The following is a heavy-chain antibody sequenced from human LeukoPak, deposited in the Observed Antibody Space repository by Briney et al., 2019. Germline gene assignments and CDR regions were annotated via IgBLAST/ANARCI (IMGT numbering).Heavy chain of an antibody. J-gene: IGHJ4*02. CDR1: GYTFTVYY. CDR3: ARGVTSSGYYYYY. CDR2: INPNSGGT. D-gene: IGHD3-22*01. Sequence: EASVKVSCKASGYTFTVYYMHWVRQAPGQGLEWMGWINPNSGGTNYAQKFQGRVTMTRDTSISTAYMELSRLRSDDTAAYYCARGVTSSGYYYYYWGQGTLVTVSS. V-gene: IGHV1-2*02.